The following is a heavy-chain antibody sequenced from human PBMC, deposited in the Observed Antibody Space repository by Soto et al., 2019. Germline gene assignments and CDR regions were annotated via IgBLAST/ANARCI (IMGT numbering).Heavy chain of an antibody. D-gene: IGHD3-10*01. CDR3: ARLHNARFGEDTFDT. CDR2: IHYSGKT. J-gene: IGHJ3*02. Sequence: QLQLQESGPGLVKPSETLSLTCTVSSGPFSSGNYYWGWVRQPPGKGLEWIAAIHYSGKTSYNSSPKSRVTISVDTSKQQFSLKLDSVTAADTAVYYCARLHNARFGEDTFDTWGQGTMVTVSS. CDR1: SGPFSSGNYY. V-gene: IGHV4-39*01.